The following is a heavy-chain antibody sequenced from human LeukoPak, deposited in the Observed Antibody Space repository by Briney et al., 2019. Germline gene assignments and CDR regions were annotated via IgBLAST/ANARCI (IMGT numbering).Heavy chain of an antibody. CDR2: IWYDGSNK. V-gene: IGHV3-33*01. CDR1: GFTFSSYG. D-gene: IGHD6-25*01. J-gene: IGHJ4*02. CDR3: ARDVAARFDY. Sequence: GGSLRLSCAASGFTFSSYGMHWVRQAPGKGLEWMAVIWYDGSNKYYADSVKGRFTISRDNSKNTLYLQMNSLRAEDTAVYYCARDVAARFDYWGQGTLVTVSS.